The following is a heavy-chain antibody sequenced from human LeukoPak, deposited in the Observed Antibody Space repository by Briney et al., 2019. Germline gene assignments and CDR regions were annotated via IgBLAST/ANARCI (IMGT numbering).Heavy chain of an antibody. CDR2: ISYDGSNK. D-gene: IGHD4-11*01. V-gene: IGHV3-30-3*01. CDR1: GFTFSSYA. J-gene: IGHJ1*01. CDR3: ATYSTRNAREFQS. Sequence: GGSLRLSCAASGFTFSSYAMHWVRQAPGKGLEWVAVISYDGSNKYYADSVKGRFTISRDNSKNTLYLQMNSLRAEDTAVYYCATYSTRNAREFQSWGQGTLVTVSS.